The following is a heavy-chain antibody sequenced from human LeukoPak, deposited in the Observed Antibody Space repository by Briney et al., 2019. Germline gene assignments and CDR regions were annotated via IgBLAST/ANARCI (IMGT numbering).Heavy chain of an antibody. CDR2: ISSSSSTI. Sequence: GGSLRLSCAASGFTFSSYRMNWVRQAPGRGLEWVSYISSSSSTIYYADSVKGRFSISRDHAKNSLYLQMNSLRAEDTAVYYCAREGFGSLGWTLYYFDYWGQGTLVTVSS. J-gene: IGHJ4*02. CDR3: AREGFGSLGWTLYYFDY. V-gene: IGHV3-48*01. D-gene: IGHD3-10*01. CDR1: GFTFSSYR.